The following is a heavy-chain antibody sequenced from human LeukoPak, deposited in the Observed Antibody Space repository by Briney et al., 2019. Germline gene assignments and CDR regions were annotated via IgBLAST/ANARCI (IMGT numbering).Heavy chain of an antibody. D-gene: IGHD4-17*01. CDR1: GGSFSGYY. Sequence: SETLSLTCAVYGGSFSGYYWSWIRQPPGKGLEWIGEINHSGSTNYNPSLKSRVTISVDTSKNQFSLKLSSVTAADTAVYYCARSAVTTYRTRSGFDYWGQGTLVTVSS. J-gene: IGHJ4*02. CDR3: ARSAVTTYRTRSGFDY. V-gene: IGHV4-34*01. CDR2: INHSGST.